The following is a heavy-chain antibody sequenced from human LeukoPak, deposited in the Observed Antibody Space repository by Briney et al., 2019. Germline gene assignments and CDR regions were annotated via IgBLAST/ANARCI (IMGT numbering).Heavy chain of an antibody. D-gene: IGHD2-8*01. CDR2: INSDGTIT. CDR3: ARDTTEGVLSLDV. CDR1: GFTVSTYW. J-gene: IGHJ6*02. Sequence: QTGGSLRLSCAASGFTVSTYWMHWVRHAPGKGLVWVSRINSDGTITTYADSVKGRFTISRDNAKNTLYLQMSSLRVEDTAVYYCARDTTEGVLSLDVWGQGTTVTVSS. V-gene: IGHV3-74*01.